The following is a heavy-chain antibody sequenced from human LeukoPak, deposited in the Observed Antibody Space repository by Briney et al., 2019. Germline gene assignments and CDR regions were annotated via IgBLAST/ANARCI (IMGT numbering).Heavy chain of an antibody. CDR3: ARRILGYYYGSGSRFDY. J-gene: IGHJ4*02. CDR2: IYYSGST. D-gene: IGHD3-10*01. CDR1: GGSIRSYY. V-gene: IGHV4-59*12. Sequence: PSETLSLTCIVSGGSIRSYYWTWIRQPPGKGLEWIGYIYYSGSTNYNPSLKSRVTISVDTSKNQFSLKLSFVTAANTAVYYCARRILGYYYGSGSRFDYWGQGTLVTVSS.